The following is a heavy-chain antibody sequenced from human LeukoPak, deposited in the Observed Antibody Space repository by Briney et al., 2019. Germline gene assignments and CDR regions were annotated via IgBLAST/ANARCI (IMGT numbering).Heavy chain of an antibody. J-gene: IGHJ4*02. CDR3: ASRPGYGSTWRFEY. CDR2: IRSDGNNK. V-gene: IGHV3-30*02. Sequence: GGSLRLSCAASGFTFSNYGMHWVRQAPGKGLEWVAFIRSDGNNKYCTDSVKGRFTISRDNSKNTLYLQMDSLRPEDTAVYYCASRPGYGSTWRFEYWGQGTLVTVSS. CDR1: GFTFSNYG. D-gene: IGHD6-13*01.